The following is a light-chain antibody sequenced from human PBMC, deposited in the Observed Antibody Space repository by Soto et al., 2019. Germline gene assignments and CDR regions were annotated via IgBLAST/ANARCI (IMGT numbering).Light chain of an antibody. CDR3: QQRNVWPPIT. Sequence: EVVLTQSPGTLSLSPGERATLSCRASQSVRSSHLAWYQHKPGQAPRLVIYDASLRANGVPARFGGSGSGTDFTLTINSLEPEDFAVYYCQQRNVWPPITFGQGTRLEIK. CDR2: DAS. CDR1: QSVRSSH. V-gene: IGKV3-11*01. J-gene: IGKJ5*01.